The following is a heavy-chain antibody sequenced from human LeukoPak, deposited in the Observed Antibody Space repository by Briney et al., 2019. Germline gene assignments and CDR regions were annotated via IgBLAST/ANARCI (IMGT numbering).Heavy chain of an antibody. V-gene: IGHV4-34*01. J-gene: IGHJ4*02. CDR1: GGSFSGYY. D-gene: IGHD3-10*01. CDR3: ARLYGSGSYYRH. CDR2: INQSGST. Sequence: SETLSLTCTVYGGSFSGYYWSWIRPPPGKGLEWIGEINQSGSTNYNPSLKSRVTISADTSKNQFSLKLNSMTAADTAVYYCARLYGSGSYYRHWGQGTLVTVSP.